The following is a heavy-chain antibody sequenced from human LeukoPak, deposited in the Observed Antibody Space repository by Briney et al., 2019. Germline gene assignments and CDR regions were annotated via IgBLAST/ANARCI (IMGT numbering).Heavy chain of an antibody. CDR1: GFSFSSYA. D-gene: IGHD6-19*01. J-gene: IGHJ4*02. V-gene: IGHV3-23*01. Sequence: GGSLRLSCAASGFSFSSYAMTWVRQAPGKGLEWVSGINYGGGYTDYAASVKGRFTISRDTSKNTVYLQMSSLRAEDTAVYYCAKLDSRGWPSYFDYRGQGTLVIVSS. CDR2: INYGGGYT. CDR3: AKLDSRGWPSYFDY.